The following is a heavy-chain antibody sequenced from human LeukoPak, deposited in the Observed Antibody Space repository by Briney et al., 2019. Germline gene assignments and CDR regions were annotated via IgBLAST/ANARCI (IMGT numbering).Heavy chain of an antibody. CDR1: GYTFTSYG. CDR3: ARGYGSVNGEADAFDI. Sequence: ASVKVSCKASGYTFTSYGISWVRQAPGQGLEWMGWISAYNGNTNYAQKLQGRVTMTTDTATSTAYMELRSLRSDDTAVYYCARGYGSVNGEADAFDIWGQGTMVTVSS. J-gene: IGHJ3*02. V-gene: IGHV1-18*01. D-gene: IGHD3-10*01. CDR2: ISAYNGNT.